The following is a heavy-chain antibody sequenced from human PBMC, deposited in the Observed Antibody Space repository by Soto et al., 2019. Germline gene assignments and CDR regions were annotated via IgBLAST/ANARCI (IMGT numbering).Heavy chain of an antibody. D-gene: IGHD6-13*01. CDR2: IIPIFGTA. V-gene: IGHV1-69*13. CDR3: ASLNNVKYSSSWEPNWFDP. Sequence: SVKVSCKASGGTFSSYAISWVRQAPGQGLEWMGGIIPIFGTANYAQKFQGRVTITADESTSTAYMELSSLRSEDTAVYYCASLNNVKYSSSWEPNWFDPWGQGTLVTVSS. J-gene: IGHJ5*02. CDR1: GGTFSSYA.